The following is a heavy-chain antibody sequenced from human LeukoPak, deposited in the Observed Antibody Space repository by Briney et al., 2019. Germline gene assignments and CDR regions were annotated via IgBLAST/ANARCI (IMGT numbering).Heavy chain of an antibody. CDR2: INVDSGNT. J-gene: IGHJ4*02. CDR3: ARDHRANGNFVSATTFDF. V-gene: IGHV1-3*01. CDR1: GYSFSSYA. Sequence: GASVTVSCTASGYSFSSYAMHWVRQALGQRPEWMGWINVDSGNTKYSEKFQDRVTIIRDTSAGTAYVELSRLSSEDTAIYYCARDHRANGNFVSATTFDFWGQGTLVTVSS. D-gene: IGHD2/OR15-2a*01.